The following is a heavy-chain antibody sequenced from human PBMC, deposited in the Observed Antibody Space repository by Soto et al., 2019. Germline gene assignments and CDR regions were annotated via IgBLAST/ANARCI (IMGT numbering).Heavy chain of an antibody. D-gene: IGHD6-19*01. Sequence: EVQLLESGGNLVQPGGSLRLSCAASGFTFAGYAMTWVRQAPGKGLEWVSSISSSSSYIYYADSVKGRFTISRDNAKNSLYLQMNSLRAEDTAVYYCARDGYSSGWSPYYYYYGMDVWGQGTTVTVSS. CDR1: GFTFAGYA. CDR2: ISSSSSYI. J-gene: IGHJ6*02. V-gene: IGHV3-21*02. CDR3: ARDGYSSGWSPYYYYYGMDV.